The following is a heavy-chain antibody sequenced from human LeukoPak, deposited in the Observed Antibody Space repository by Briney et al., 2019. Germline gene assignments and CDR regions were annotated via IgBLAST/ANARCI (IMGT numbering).Heavy chain of an antibody. V-gene: IGHV3-69-1*02. D-gene: IGHD5-18*01. CDR1: GFTFSAYA. Sequence: GGSLRLSCEASGFTFSAYAMTWVRQAPGQGLEWVSSIGSDNKPHYSESVKGRFAISRDNAKNTLYLQMNSLRADDTAVYYCARVDSYGPTFDYWGQGTLVTVSS. J-gene: IGHJ4*02. CDR2: IGSDNKP. CDR3: ARVDSYGPTFDY.